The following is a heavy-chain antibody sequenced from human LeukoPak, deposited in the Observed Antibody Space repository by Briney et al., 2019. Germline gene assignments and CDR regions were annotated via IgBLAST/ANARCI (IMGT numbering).Heavy chain of an antibody. CDR2: INHNGNVN. CDR3: ARGGGLDV. D-gene: IGHD3-16*01. CDR1: GLTFSSYW. Sequence: GGSLRLSCAASGLTFSSYWMSWVRQAPGKGLEWVASINHNGNVNYYVDSVKGRFTISRDNAKNSLYLQMSNLRAEDTAVYFCARGGGLDVWGQGATVTVSS. V-gene: IGHV3-7*03. J-gene: IGHJ6*02.